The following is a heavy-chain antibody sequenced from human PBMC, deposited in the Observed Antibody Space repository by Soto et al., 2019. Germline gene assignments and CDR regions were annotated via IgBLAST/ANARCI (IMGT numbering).Heavy chain of an antibody. CDR1: GYTFTGYY. Sequence: ASVKVSCKASGYTFTGYYMHWVRQARGQRLEWIGWIVVGSGNTNYAQKFQERVTITRDMSTSTAYMELSSLRSEDTAVYYCARYSGRYFDWLSQFGPNDAFDIWGQGTMVTVSS. D-gene: IGHD3-9*01. CDR3: ARYSGRYFDWLSQFGPNDAFDI. CDR2: IVVGSGNT. V-gene: IGHV1-58*02. J-gene: IGHJ3*02.